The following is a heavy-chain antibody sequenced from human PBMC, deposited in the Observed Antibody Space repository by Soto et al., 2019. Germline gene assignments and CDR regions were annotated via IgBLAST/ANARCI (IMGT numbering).Heavy chain of an antibody. J-gene: IGHJ5*02. CDR3: AKVSTMHTFGPLDP. D-gene: IGHD1-1*01. V-gene: IGHV3-9*01. Sequence: EGQLVESGGGLVQPGRSVRLSCAASGFTFDDYGMHWVRHAPGKGLEWVSGISWNSGSIGYADFVKGRFIISSDNATKFVYLQINFQEPAVTVFYFCAKVSTMHTFGPLDPWGQGTLVTVPS. CDR1: GFTFDDYG. CDR2: ISWNSGSI.